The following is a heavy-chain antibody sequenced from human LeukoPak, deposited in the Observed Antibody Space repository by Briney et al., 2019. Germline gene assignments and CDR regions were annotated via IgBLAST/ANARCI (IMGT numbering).Heavy chain of an antibody. D-gene: IGHD6-6*01. J-gene: IGHJ5*02. CDR2: ITGSGSFV. V-gene: IGHV3-21*01. Sequence: GSLRLSCAVSGFIFNNYIMNWVRQAPGKGLEWVSSITGSGSFVYYADSVKGRFTISRDNAKNSLFLQMNSLRAEDTAVYYCARDSSGPWFDPWGQGTLVTVSS. CDR3: ARDSSGPWFDP. CDR1: GFIFNNYI.